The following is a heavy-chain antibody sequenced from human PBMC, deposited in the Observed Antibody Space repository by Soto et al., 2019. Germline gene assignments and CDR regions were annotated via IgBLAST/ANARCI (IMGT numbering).Heavy chain of an antibody. Sequence: KTSETLSLTCAVYGGSFSGYYWSWIRQPPGKGLEWVSYISSSGSTIYYADSVKGRFTISRDNAKNSLYLQMNSLRAEDTAVYYCARGGFPTAPYPVDYYDSSGHERYWFDPWGQGTLVTVSS. V-gene: IGHV3-11*04. D-gene: IGHD3-22*01. CDR3: ARGGFPTAPYPVDYYDSSGHERYWFDP. CDR1: GGSFSGYY. CDR2: ISSSGSTI. J-gene: IGHJ5*02.